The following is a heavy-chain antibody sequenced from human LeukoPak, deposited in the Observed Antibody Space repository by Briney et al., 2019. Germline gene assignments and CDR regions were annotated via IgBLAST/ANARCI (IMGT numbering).Heavy chain of an antibody. Sequence: GGSLRLSCAASGFTFSSYAMSWVRQAPGKGLEWVSAISGSGGSTYYAHSVKGRFTISRDNSKNTLYLQMNSLRAEGAAVYYLPKDPAVGLLRQLWLDPFDYWGQGTLVTVSS. J-gene: IGHJ4*02. D-gene: IGHD5-18*01. CDR3: PKDPAVGLLRQLWLDPFDY. CDR2: ISGSGGST. CDR1: GFTFSSYA. V-gene: IGHV3-23*01.